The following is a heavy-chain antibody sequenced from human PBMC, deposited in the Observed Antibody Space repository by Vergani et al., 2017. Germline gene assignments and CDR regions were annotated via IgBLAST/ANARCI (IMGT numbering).Heavy chain of an antibody. V-gene: IGHV4-30-4*08. CDR1: GGSISSGDYY. CDR2: IYYSGST. D-gene: IGHD5-18*01. CDR3: ASCPVDTAMGVPYGMDV. Sequence: QVQLQESGPGLVKPSQTLSLTCTVSGGSISSGDYYWSWIRQPPGKGLEWIGYIYYSGSTYYNPSLKSRVTISVDTSKNQFSLKLSSVTAAATAVYYCASCPVDTAMGVPYGMDVWGQGTTVTVSS. J-gene: IGHJ6*02.